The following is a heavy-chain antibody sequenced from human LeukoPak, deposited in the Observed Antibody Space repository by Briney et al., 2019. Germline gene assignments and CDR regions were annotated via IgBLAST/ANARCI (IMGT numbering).Heavy chain of an antibody. CDR1: GGSFSGYY. D-gene: IGHD3-9*01. V-gene: IGHV4-34*01. Sequence: SETLSLTCAVYGGSFSGYYWSWIRQPPGKGLEWIGEINHSRSTNYNPSLKSRVTISVDTSKNQFSLKLSSVTAADTAVYYCARGPYVLRYFDWSHYFDYWGQGTLVTVSS. J-gene: IGHJ4*02. CDR3: ARGPYVLRYFDWSHYFDY. CDR2: INHSRST.